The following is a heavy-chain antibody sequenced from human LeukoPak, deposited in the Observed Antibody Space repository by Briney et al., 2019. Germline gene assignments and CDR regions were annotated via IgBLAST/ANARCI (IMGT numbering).Heavy chain of an antibody. CDR3: VRDNYSYRLDV. CDR1: GLSFSNYA. Sequence: GGSLRLSCAASGLSFSNYAMYWVRQAPGKGLEWVSAIGGTGGNIFYTDSVKGRFTISCGNSRNTLYLHMNSLRAEDTAIYYCVRDNYSYRLDVWGQGTLVTVSS. J-gene: IGHJ4*02. V-gene: IGHV3-23*01. D-gene: IGHD2-21*01. CDR2: IGGTGGNI.